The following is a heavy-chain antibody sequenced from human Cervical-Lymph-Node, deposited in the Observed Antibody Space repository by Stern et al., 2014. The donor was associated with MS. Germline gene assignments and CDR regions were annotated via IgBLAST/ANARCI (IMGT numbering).Heavy chain of an antibody. Sequence: VQLAQSGAEVKKPAQPLTLSCKLSGYTLTIYYIAWVRQIPAKGPEWMGVIYPYDSDTTYSPSFQGQVTISADKSITTAYLQWSSLRASDTAMYYCARHVQGFDYWGQGTLVTVSS. CDR1: GYTLTIYY. CDR3: ARHVQGFDY. V-gene: IGHV5-51*01. CDR2: IYPYDSDT. J-gene: IGHJ4*02.